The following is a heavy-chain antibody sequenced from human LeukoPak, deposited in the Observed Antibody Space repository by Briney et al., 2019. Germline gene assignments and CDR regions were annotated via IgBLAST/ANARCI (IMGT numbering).Heavy chain of an antibody. CDR2: LHPSGML. D-gene: IGHD3-22*01. V-gene: IGHV4-31*03. Sequence: SETLSLTCNVSGASFNSDDQYWNWIRKSPGKGLEWIGSLHPSGMLYNNPSLESRVTMSRDTSKNQFSLNLNSVTAADTAVYFCSRGLDSRKLGYWGQGILVTVSS. J-gene: IGHJ4*02. CDR3: SRGLDSRKLGY. CDR1: GASFNSDDQY.